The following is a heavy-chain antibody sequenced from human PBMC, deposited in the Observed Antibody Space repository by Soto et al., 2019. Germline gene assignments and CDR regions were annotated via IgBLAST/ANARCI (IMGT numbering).Heavy chain of an antibody. CDR2: ISYDGSNK. V-gene: IGHV3-30*03. CDR1: GFTFSSYG. CDR3: AREECSGGSCYSGY. D-gene: IGHD2-15*01. Sequence: GGSLRLSCAASGFTFSSYGMHWVRQAPGKGLEWVAVISYDGSNKYYADSVKGRFTISRDNSKNTLYLQMNSLRAEDTAVYYCAREECSGGSCYSGYWGQGTLVTSPQ. J-gene: IGHJ4*02.